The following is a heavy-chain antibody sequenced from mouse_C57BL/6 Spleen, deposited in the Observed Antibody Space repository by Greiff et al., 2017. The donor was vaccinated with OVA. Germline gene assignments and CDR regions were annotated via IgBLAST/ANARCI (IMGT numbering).Heavy chain of an antibody. D-gene: IGHD1-1*01. Sequence: EVQVVESGPGLVKPSQSLSLTCSVTGYSITSGYYWNWLRQFPGNKLEWMGYISYDGSNNYNPSLKNRISITRDTSKNQFFLKLNSVTTEDTATYYCARRSYSYWYFDVWGTGTTVTVSS. V-gene: IGHV3-6*01. J-gene: IGHJ1*03. CDR3: ARRSYSYWYFDV. CDR1: GYSITSGYY. CDR2: ISYDGSN.